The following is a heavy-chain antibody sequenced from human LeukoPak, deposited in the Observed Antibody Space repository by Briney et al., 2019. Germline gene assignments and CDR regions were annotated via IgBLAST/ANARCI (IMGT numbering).Heavy chain of an antibody. CDR1: GFTVTETY. D-gene: IGHD3/OR15-3a*01. CDR3: AAGGLRKDTHAFEI. J-gene: IGHJ3*02. V-gene: IGHV3-53*01. Sequence: PGGTLRLSCAVSGFTVTETYMTWVRQTPGKGLDWVSLIYTGGSVYYGDSVKGRFNISRDISRNTLYLQMNAPRAEDTAVYYCAAGGLRKDTHAFEIWGQGTVVTVSS. CDR2: IYTGGSV.